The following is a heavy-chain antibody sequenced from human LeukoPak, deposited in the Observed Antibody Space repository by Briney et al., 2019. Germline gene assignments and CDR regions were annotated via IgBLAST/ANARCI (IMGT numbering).Heavy chain of an antibody. Sequence: GGSLRLSCAASGFTFSSFWMNWVRQAPGKGLEWVSAISGSGGSTYYADSVKGRFTISRDNSKNTLYLQMNSLRAEDTAVYYCAKDWSIAARPDYWGQGTLVTVSS. CDR3: AKDWSIAARPDY. CDR1: GFTFSSFW. CDR2: ISGSGGST. D-gene: IGHD6-6*01. V-gene: IGHV3-23*01. J-gene: IGHJ4*02.